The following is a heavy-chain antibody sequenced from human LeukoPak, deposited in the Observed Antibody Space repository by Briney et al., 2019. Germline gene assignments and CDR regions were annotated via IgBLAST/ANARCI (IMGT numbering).Heavy chain of an antibody. CDR1: GGTFSSYA. CDR2: IIPIFGTA. D-gene: IGHD4-17*01. Sequence: ASVKVSCKASGGTFSSYAISWVRQAPGQGLEWMGGIIPIFGTANYAQKFQGRVTITTDESTSTAYMELSSLRSEDTAVYYCARGTNDYGSYGDFDYWGQGTLVTVSS. V-gene: IGHV1-69*05. CDR3: ARGTNDYGSYGDFDY. J-gene: IGHJ4*02.